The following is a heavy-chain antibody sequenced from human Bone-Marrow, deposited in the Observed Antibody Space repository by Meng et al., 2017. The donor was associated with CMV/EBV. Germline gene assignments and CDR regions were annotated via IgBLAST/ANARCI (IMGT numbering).Heavy chain of an antibody. CDR2: IYYSGST. Sequence: SETLSLTCTVSGGSISSSSYYWGWIRQPPGKGLEWIGSIYYSGSTYYNPSLKSRVTISVDTSKNQFSLKLSSVTAADTAVYYCAREGNYIDSWGQGSLVTVSS. CDR1: GGSISSSSYY. CDR3: AREGNYIDS. V-gene: IGHV4-39*07. J-gene: IGHJ4*02.